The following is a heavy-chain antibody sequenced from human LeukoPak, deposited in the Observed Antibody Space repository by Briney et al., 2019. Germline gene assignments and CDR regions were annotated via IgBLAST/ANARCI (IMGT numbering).Heavy chain of an antibody. CDR3: ARLDLSGSYYSFDY. V-gene: IGHV5-10-1*01. J-gene: IGHJ4*02. CDR1: GYSFTIYW. D-gene: IGHD3-10*01. CDR2: IDPSDSYT. Sequence: GESLKISCQGSGYSFTIYWNSWVRQMPGKGLEWMGRIDPSDSYTNYTPSFQGHVTISADKSIGTAYLQWSSLKASDTAMYYCARLDLSGSYYSFDYWGQGTLVTVSS.